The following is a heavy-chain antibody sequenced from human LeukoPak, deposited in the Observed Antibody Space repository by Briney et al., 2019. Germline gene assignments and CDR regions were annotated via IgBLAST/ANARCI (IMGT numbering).Heavy chain of an antibody. J-gene: IGHJ4*02. D-gene: IGHD5-18*01. V-gene: IGHV3-48*04. CDR2: ISSTSSAI. CDR1: GFTFSSFS. CDR3: ARVIASYGDSAY. Sequence: PGGSLRLSCAASGFTFSSFSMNRVRQAPGKGLEWLSYISSTSSAIYYADSLKGRFTISRDNAKNSLYLQMNSLRAEDTAVYYCARVIASYGDSAYWGQGTLVTVSS.